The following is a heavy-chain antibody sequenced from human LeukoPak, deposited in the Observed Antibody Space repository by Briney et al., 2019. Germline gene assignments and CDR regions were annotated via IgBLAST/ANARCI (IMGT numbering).Heavy chain of an antibody. V-gene: IGHV1-24*01. J-gene: IGHJ4*02. CDR1: GYTLTELS. CDR2: FDPEDGET. D-gene: IGHD1-1*01. Sequence: ASVKVSCKVSGYTLTELSTHWVRQAPGKGLEWMGGFDPEDGETIYAQKFQGKVTMTEDTSTDTAYMELSSLRSEDTAVYYCATYQIGYNWNADWGQGTLVTVSS. CDR3: ATYQIGYNWNAD.